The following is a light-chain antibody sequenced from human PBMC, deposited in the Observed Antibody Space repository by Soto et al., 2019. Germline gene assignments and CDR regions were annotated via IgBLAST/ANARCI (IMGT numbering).Light chain of an antibody. V-gene: IGLV2-14*01. Sequence: QSALTQPASVSESPGQSITISCTGTSSDVGRYAYVSWYQQHPGTAPKLIIFEVGLRPSGISNRFSGSKSGNTASLTISGLQPADEAHYYCSSYSGSDTYVLFGGGTKVTVL. CDR2: EVG. J-gene: IGLJ2*01. CDR1: SSDVGRYAY. CDR3: SSYSGSDTYVL.